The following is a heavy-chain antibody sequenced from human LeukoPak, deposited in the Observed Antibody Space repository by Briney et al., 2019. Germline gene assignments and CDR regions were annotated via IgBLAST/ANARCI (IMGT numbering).Heavy chain of an antibody. CDR1: AFTFSSYG. CDR3: ARDGGSSWSFDP. J-gene: IGHJ5*02. Sequence: GGSLRLSCAASAFTFSSYGMHWVRQAPGKGLERVAVISYDGSNKYYSYSVKGRFTISRDNSKNTLYLQMNSRRAEDTAVYYCARDGGSSWSFDPWGQGTLVTVSS. CDR2: ISYDGSNK. D-gene: IGHD6-13*01. V-gene: IGHV3-30*03.